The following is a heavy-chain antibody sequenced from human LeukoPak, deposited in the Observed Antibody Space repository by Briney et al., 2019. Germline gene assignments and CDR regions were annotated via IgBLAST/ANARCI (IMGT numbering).Heavy chain of an antibody. V-gene: IGHV1-69*05. CDR2: IIPIFGTT. CDR3: ASAPGGAAFDY. J-gene: IGHJ4*02. Sequence: GASVKVSCKASGGTFSSYAISWVRQAPGQGLEWMGGIIPIFGTTNYAQKFQGRVTITTDESTSTAYMELSSLRSEDTAVYYCASAPGGAAFDYWGQGTLVTVSS. D-gene: IGHD4/OR15-4a*01. CDR1: GGTFSSYA.